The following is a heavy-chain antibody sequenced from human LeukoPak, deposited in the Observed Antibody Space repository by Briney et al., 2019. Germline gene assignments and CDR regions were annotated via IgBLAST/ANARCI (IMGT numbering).Heavy chain of an antibody. CDR2: IYYSGST. Sequence: SETLSLTCTVSGGSISSYYWSWLRQPPGKGLEWIGYIYYSGSTNYNPSLKSRVTISVDTSKNQFSLKLSSVTAADTAVDYCARDRGGQYLYYYMDVWGRGTTVTVSS. CDR3: ARDRGGQYLYYYMDV. D-gene: IGHD2-15*01. V-gene: IGHV4-59*01. CDR1: GGSISSYY. J-gene: IGHJ6*03.